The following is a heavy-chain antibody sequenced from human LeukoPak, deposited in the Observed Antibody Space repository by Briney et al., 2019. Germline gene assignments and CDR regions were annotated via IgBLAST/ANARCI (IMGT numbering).Heavy chain of an antibody. CDR2: IIPIFGTA. V-gene: IGHV1-69*05. CDR3: ARAPVGPYYDFWSGYSGWFDP. CDR1: GGTFSSYA. J-gene: IGHJ5*02. Sequence: SVKVSCKASGGTFSSYAISWVRQAPGQGLEWMGGIIPIFGTANYAQKFQGRVTITTDESTSAAYMELSSLRSEDTAVYYCARAPVGPYYDFWSGYSGWFDPWGQGTLVTVSS. D-gene: IGHD3-3*01.